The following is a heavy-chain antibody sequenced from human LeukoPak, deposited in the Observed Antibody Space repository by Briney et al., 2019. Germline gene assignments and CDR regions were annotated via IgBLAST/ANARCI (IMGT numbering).Heavy chain of an antibody. D-gene: IGHD1/OR15-1a*01. CDR1: GYSFTTYW. J-gene: IGHJ5*02. CDR3: ARLGNNYGNWFDR. Sequence: GESLKISFKGAGYSFTTYWIGWVRPMPGKGLEGIGMIYPGDSDTIYSPSVQGQVTLSADKSISTAYLQWSSLKASDTAMYYCARLGNNYGNWFDRWGQGTLVTVSS. CDR2: IYPGDSDT. V-gene: IGHV5-51*01.